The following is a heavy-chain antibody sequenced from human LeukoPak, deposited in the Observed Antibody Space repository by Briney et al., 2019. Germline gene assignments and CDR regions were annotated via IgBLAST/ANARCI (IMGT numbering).Heavy chain of an antibody. CDR1: GYSFTNYW. D-gene: IGHD5-24*01. CDR2: IYPGDSDT. CDR3: ARRRDGYNYVGSDY. Sequence: GESLKISCKGSGYSFTNYWIGWVRQMPGKGLERMGFIYPGDSDTRYSPSFQGQVTISADKSISTAYLQWSSLKASDTAMYFCARRRDGYNYVGSDYWGQGTLVTVSS. V-gene: IGHV5-51*01. J-gene: IGHJ4*02.